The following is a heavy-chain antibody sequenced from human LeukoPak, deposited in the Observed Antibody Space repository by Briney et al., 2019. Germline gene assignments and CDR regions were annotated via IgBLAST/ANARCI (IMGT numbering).Heavy chain of an antibody. CDR3: ARGDGYSYGPLGY. CDR1: GGTFSSYA. J-gene: IGHJ4*02. V-gene: IGHV1-69*05. CDR2: IIPIFGTA. D-gene: IGHD5-18*01. Sequence: GASVKVSCKASGGTFSSYAISWVRQAPGQGLEWMGGIIPIFGTANYAQKFQGRVTITTDDSTSTAYMELSSLRSEDTAVYYCARGDGYSYGPLGYWGQGTLVTVSS.